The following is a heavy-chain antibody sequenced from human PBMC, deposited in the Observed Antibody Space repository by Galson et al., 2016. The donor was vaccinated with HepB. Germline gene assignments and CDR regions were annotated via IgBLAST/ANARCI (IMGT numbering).Heavy chain of an antibody. D-gene: IGHD2-15*01. CDR1: GDSVSSRTAF. CDR3: AREGGLRGADAFDV. J-gene: IGHJ3*01. V-gene: IGHV4-61*02. CDR2: ISARGRT. Sequence: TLSLTCIVSGDSVSSRTAFWSWIRQPAGKPLEWVGRISARGRTNYSPVLEGRVTISLDTSKSQFSLMMTYVTAADTATYYCAREGGLRGADAFDVWGRGTTVTVSS.